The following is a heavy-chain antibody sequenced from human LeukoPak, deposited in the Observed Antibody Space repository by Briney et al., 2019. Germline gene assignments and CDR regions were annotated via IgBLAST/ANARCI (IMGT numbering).Heavy chain of an antibody. CDR2: IYTSGST. V-gene: IGHV4-61*02. J-gene: IGHJ6*02. Sequence: SQTLSLTCTVSGGSISSGSYYWSWIGQPAGKGLEWIGRIYTSGSTNYNPSLKSRVTISVDTSKNQFSLKLSSVTAADTAVYYCARVRITMVRGVPAGDYYGMDVWGQGTTVTVSS. CDR3: ARVRITMVRGVPAGDYYGMDV. CDR1: GGSISSGSYY. D-gene: IGHD3-10*01.